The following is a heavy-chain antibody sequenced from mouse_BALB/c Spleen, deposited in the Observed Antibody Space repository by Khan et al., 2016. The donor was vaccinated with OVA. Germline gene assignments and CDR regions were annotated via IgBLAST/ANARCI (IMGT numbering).Heavy chain of an antibody. V-gene: IGHV1-54*01. D-gene: IGHD2-1*01. J-gene: IGHJ3*01. CDR3: GRGGYGTLAY. Sequence: QVQLQQSGAGLVRPGTSVQVSCKASGYAFTNYLIEWVKQRPGQGLEWIGMINPGRGGTNYNEKFKGKATLTADKSSSTAYMQLSSLTSDDSAVYFCGRGGYGTLAYWGQGTLVTVSA. CDR1: GYAFTNYL. CDR2: INPGRGGT.